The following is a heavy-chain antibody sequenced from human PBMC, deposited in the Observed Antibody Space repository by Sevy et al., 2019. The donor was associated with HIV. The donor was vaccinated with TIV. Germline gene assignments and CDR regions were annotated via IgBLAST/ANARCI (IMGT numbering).Heavy chain of an antibody. J-gene: IGHJ6*03. V-gene: IGHV4-4*07. CDR3: ARDVVVRGVFPTYYYHYYMDV. Sequence: SETLSLTCTVSGASITNYYWIWIRQPAGKGLEWIGRINTRGDTHYNPSLKGRVTMSLDTSQKHFSLKLTSVIAADTAVYYCARDVVVRGVFPTYYYHYYMDVWGKGTTVTVSS. CDR2: INTRGDT. CDR1: GASITNYY. D-gene: IGHD3-10*01.